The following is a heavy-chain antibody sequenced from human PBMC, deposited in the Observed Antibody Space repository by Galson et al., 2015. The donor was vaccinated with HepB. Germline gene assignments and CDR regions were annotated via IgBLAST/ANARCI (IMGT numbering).Heavy chain of an antibody. V-gene: IGHV3-74*01. D-gene: IGHD4-17*01. Sequence: SLRLSCAASGFTFGSYWLHWVRQTPGKGLVWVSRINSDGSSTSYADSVKGRFTISRDNAKNTLHLQMNSLRAEDTAVYYCAREVETTVTPTGYNWFDPWGQGTLVTVSS. CDR2: INSDGSST. J-gene: IGHJ5*02. CDR1: GFTFGSYW. CDR3: AREVETTVTPTGYNWFDP.